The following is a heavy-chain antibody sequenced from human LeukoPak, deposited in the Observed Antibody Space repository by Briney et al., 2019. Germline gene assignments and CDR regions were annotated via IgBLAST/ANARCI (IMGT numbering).Heavy chain of an antibody. CDR1: GGSISSYY. CDR2: IYYSGST. J-gene: IGHJ4*02. CDR3: ARGPYYFDN. V-gene: IGHV4-59*01. Sequence: SETLSLTCTVSGGSISSYYWSWIRQPPGKGVEWIGNIYYSGSTNFNPSLKSRVTVSVDTSKNQFSLQLSSVTAADTAVYYCARGPYYFDNWGQGTLVTVSS.